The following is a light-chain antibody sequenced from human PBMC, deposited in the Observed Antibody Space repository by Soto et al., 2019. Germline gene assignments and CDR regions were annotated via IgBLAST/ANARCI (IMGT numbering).Light chain of an antibody. CDR1: QSLSSSY. V-gene: IGKV3-20*01. CDR3: QMYGSSPPET. CDR2: GAS. Sequence: EIVLTQSPGTLSLSPGETAALSCRASQSLSSSYLAWYQQKPGQAPRLLIHGASSRATGIPRRFSGSGSGTDFTPTISRLEPGDFAVYYCQMYGSSPPETFGQGTKVDIK. J-gene: IGKJ1*01.